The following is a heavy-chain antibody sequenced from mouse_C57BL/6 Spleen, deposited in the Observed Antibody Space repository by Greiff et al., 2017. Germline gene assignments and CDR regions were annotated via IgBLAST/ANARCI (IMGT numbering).Heavy chain of an antibody. CDR3: TRGREIVAY. D-gene: IGHD5-1-1*01. CDR2: IYPGNSDT. CDR1: GYTFTSYW. J-gene: IGHJ3*01. Sequence: EVQLQQSGTVLVRPGASVKMSCKTSGYTFTSYWMNWVKQRPGQGLEWIGAIYPGNSDTNYNQKFKGKATLTADTSASTSYMALSSLTNEDSAVYYGTRGREIVAYWGQGTLVTVSA. V-gene: IGHV1-5*01.